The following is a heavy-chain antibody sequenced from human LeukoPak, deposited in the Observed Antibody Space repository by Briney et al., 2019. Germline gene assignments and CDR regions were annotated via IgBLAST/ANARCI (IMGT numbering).Heavy chain of an antibody. CDR1: GYTFTSYY. V-gene: IGHV1-46*01. J-gene: IGHJ6*03. CDR3: ARVGNPSITIFGVATPPYYYYYYYMDV. D-gene: IGHD3-3*01. CDR2: INPSGGST. Sequence: ASVKVSCKASGYTFTSYYMHWVRQAPGQGLEWMGIINPSGGSTSYAQKFQGRVTMTRDTSTSTVYMELSSLRSEDTAVYYCARVGNPSITIFGVATPPYYYYYYYMDVWGKGTTVTVSS.